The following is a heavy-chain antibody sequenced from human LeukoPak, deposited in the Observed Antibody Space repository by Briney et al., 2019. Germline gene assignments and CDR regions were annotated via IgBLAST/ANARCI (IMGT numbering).Heavy chain of an antibody. CDR3: ANLIIAAAGYEYFQD. J-gene: IGHJ1*01. Sequence: GGSLRLSCAASGFTFSNYWMSWVRQAPGKGLEWVANINQDGSEKCYVDSVKGRFTISRDNAKNSLYLQMRSLRAEDTAVYYCANLIIAAAGYEYFQDWGQGTLVTVSS. CDR1: GFTFSNYW. V-gene: IGHV3-7*05. D-gene: IGHD6-13*01. CDR2: INQDGSEK.